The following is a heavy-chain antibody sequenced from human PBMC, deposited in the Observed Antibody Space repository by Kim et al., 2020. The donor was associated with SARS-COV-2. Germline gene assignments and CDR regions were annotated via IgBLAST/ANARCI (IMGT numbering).Heavy chain of an antibody. J-gene: IGHJ6*02. CDR2: IDNSGST. D-gene: IGHD2-8*02. V-gene: IGHV4-34*01. Sequence: SETLSLTCAVYGGSFSGYHWRWIRQPPGKGLEWIGEIDNSGSTYYNPSVKSRVTISIDTSKNPFSLKMTSVTAADTGFYFCARGRALGVPSPLLGGRPHYDDCIMDVWGHGTTVTVSS. CDR1: GGSFSGYH. CDR3: ARGRALGVPSPLLGGRPHYDDCIMDV.